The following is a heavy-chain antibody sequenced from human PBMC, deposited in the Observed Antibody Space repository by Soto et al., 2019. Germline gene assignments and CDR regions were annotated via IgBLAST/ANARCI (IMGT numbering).Heavy chain of an antibody. CDR2: ISGSGGST. D-gene: IGHD6-6*01. Sequence: GGSLRLSCAASGFTFSSYAMSWVRQAPGKGLEWVSAISGSGGSTYYADSVKGRFTISRDNSKNTLYLQMNSLRAEDTAVYYCAKSHSSSLRLYNWFDPWGQGTLVTVSS. CDR1: GFTFSSYA. CDR3: AKSHSSSLRLYNWFDP. J-gene: IGHJ5*02. V-gene: IGHV3-23*01.